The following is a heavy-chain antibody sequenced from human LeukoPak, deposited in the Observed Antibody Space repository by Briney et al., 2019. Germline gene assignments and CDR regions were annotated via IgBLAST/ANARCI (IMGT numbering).Heavy chain of an antibody. V-gene: IGHV4-59*01. CDR2: IYYSGSN. Sequence: SETLSLTCTVSGGSISSYYWSWIRQPPGKGLEWIGYIYYSGSNNYNPSLKSRVAISVDTSKNQFSLKLSSVTAADTAVYYCAGIQLERRWFDPWGRGTLVSVPS. D-gene: IGHD1-1*01. CDR3: AGIQLERRWFDP. J-gene: IGHJ5*02. CDR1: GGSISSYY.